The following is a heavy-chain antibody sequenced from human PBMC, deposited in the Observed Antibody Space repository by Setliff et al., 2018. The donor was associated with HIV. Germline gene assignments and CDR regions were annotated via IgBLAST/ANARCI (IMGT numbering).Heavy chain of an antibody. D-gene: IGHD3-22*01. CDR3: AKAARDYYDSSGYYIGIDY. J-gene: IGHJ4*02. V-gene: IGHV3-23*01. CDR1: GFTFSVYA. CDR2: ISGSAGST. Sequence: GGSLRLSCAASGFTFSVYAMSWVRQAPGKGLDWVSAISGSAGSTYYADAVKGRFTIPRDNSKSTLYLQVNSLRAEDTAVYYCAKAARDYYDSSGYYIGIDYWGRGTLVTVSS.